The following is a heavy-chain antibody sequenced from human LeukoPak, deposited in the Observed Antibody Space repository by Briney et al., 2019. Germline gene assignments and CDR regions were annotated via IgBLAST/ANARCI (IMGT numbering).Heavy chain of an antibody. Sequence: SGRSLRLSCAASGFTFSSYGMHWVRQAPGKGLEWVAFIRYDGSNKYYADSVKGRFTISRDNSKNTLYLQMNSLRAEDTAVYYCAKVRNDFWSGYSFDYWGQGTLVTVSS. V-gene: IGHV3-30*02. J-gene: IGHJ4*02. CDR2: IRYDGSNK. CDR1: GFTFSSYG. CDR3: AKVRNDFWSGYSFDY. D-gene: IGHD3-3*01.